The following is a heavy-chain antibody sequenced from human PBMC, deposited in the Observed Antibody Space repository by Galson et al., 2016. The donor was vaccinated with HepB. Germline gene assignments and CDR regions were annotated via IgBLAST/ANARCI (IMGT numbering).Heavy chain of an antibody. Sequence: SLRLSCAASGFAFSNYAMEWVRQAPGKGLEWVAILSYDGTSKYYADSVKGRFTISRDSSKNTLYLQMNSLRAEDTAVYYCPRESAFWGPIDYWGQGTLVTVSS. CDR3: PRESAFWGPIDY. J-gene: IGHJ4*02. D-gene: IGHD3-16*01. CDR1: GFAFSNYA. V-gene: IGHV3-30-3*01. CDR2: LSYDGTSK.